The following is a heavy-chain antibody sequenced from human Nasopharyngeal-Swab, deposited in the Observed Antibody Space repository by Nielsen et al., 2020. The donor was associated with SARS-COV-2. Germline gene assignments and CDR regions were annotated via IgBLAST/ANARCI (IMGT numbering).Heavy chain of an antibody. CDR3: ARRMAARGQKFWDY. Sequence: GGSLRLSCAPSGFTFSNYWMSWVRQAPGKGLEWVANIKQDGGEKYYVDSVKGRFTISRDNAKNSLYLQMNSLRPEDTAVYSCARRMAARGQKFWDYWGLGTLVTVSS. CDR1: GFTFSNYW. V-gene: IGHV3-7*01. D-gene: IGHD6-6*01. CDR2: IKQDGGEK. J-gene: IGHJ4*02.